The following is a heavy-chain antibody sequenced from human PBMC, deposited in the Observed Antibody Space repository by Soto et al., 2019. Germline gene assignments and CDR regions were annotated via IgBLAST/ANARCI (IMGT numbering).Heavy chain of an antibody. CDR2: TKSDGSGA. Sequence: EVQLVESGGDLVQPGGSLRLSFAASGFTFSSYWMHWVRQAPGKGLVWVSRTKSDGSGAIYADSGKGRFTVSRDNAKNTLYLLMNSRSTEYVVVYYCARGDGDYHDGNGYLGRHWGQGTRVTVSS. V-gene: IGHV3-74*01. D-gene: IGHD3-22*01. CDR3: ARGDGDYHDGNGYLGRH. CDR1: GFTFSSYW. J-gene: IGHJ4*02.